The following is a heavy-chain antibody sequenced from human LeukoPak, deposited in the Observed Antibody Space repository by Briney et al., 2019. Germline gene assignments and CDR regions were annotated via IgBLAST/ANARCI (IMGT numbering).Heavy chain of an antibody. Sequence: GGSLRLSCAASGFTFSSYSMNWVRQAPGKGLEWVSSISSSSSYIYYADSVKGRFTISRDNAKNSLYLQMNSLRAEDTAVYYCARARDGYNKNWFDPWGQGTLVTVSS. V-gene: IGHV3-21*01. CDR1: GFTFSSYS. CDR3: ARARDGYNKNWFDP. D-gene: IGHD5-24*01. CDR2: ISSSSSYI. J-gene: IGHJ5*02.